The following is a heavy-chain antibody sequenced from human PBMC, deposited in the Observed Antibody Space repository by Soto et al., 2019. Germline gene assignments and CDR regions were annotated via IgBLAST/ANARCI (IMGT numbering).Heavy chain of an antibody. CDR3: ARGPRVTATSFDY. J-gene: IGHJ4*02. V-gene: IGHV1-8*01. D-gene: IGHD2-15*01. CDR2: MSPNSGHT. Sequence: ASVKVSCKASGYTFTSYDINWVRQATGQGLEWMGWMSPNSGHTGYAQKFQGRVTMTRNTSISTAHMELSSLRSEDTAVYYCARGPRVTATSFDYWGQGTLVTVSS. CDR1: GYTFTSYD.